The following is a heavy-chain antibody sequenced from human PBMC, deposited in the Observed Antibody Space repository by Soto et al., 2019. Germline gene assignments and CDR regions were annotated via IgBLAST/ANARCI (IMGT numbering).Heavy chain of an antibody. J-gene: IGHJ4*02. Sequence: EVQLVESGGGLVQPGGSLRLSCGASGFIFSGYAMTWVRQAPGKGLEWVSGVGGSGVDTDYADSVKGRFTISRDNSKNTLYLQMNSLRAEDTAVYYCAQYRGHYYDSSGYYYVYWGQGTLVTVSS. V-gene: IGHV3-23*04. CDR3: AQYRGHYYDSSGYYYVY. CDR1: GFIFSGYA. D-gene: IGHD3-22*01. CDR2: VGGSGVDT.